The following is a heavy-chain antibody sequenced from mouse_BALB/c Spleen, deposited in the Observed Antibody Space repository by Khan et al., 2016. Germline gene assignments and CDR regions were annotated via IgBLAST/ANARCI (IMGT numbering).Heavy chain of an antibody. CDR1: GYTFTSYW. CDR2: INPSTGYT. D-gene: IGHD1-1*01. CDR3: AAITTVFYAMDY. Sequence: QVQLQQSGAELAKPGASVKMSCKASGYTFTSYWMHWVKQRPGQGLEWIGYINPSTGYTEYNQKFKDKATLTADKSSSTAYMQLSSLTSEDSAVYYCAAITTVFYAMDYWGQGTSVTVSS. V-gene: IGHV1-7*01. J-gene: IGHJ4*01.